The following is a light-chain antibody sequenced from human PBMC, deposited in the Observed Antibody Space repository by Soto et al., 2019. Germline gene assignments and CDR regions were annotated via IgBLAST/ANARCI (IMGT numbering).Light chain of an antibody. CDR1: NTDVGGYNY. V-gene: IGLV2-14*01. Sequence: ALTQPASVSGSPGQSITVSCTGTNTDVGGYNYVSWYQHRPGKAPRLMIYEVRNRLSGVSNRFSGSKSGNTASLTISGLQSEDEADYYCTSYTPTGALVFGSGTQLTVL. J-gene: IGLJ6*01. CDR3: TSYTPTGALV. CDR2: EVR.